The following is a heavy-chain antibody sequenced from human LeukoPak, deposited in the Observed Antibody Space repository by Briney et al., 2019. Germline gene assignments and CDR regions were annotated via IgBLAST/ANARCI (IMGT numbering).Heavy chain of an antibody. CDR1: GGSISSGSYY. V-gene: IGHV4-61*02. CDR3: ARVSRFGELLQDDAFDI. Sequence: SETLSLTCTVSGGSISSGSYYWSWIRQPAGKGLEWIGRIYTSGSTNYSPSLKSRVTISVDTSKNQFSLKLSSVTAADTAVYYCARVSRFGELLQDDAFDIWGQGTMVTVSS. D-gene: IGHD3-10*01. J-gene: IGHJ3*02. CDR2: IYTSGST.